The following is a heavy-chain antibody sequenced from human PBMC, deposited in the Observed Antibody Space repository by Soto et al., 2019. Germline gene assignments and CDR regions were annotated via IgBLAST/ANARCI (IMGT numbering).Heavy chain of an antibody. CDR3: ARGYCISTSKTHYYYYGMDV. Sequence: SVKVSCKASGGTFSSYAISWVRQAPGQGLEWMGGIIPIFGTANYAQKFQGRVTITADESTSTAYMELSSLRSEDTAVYYCARGYCISTSKTHYYYYGMDVWGQGTTVTV. J-gene: IGHJ6*02. V-gene: IGHV1-69*13. D-gene: IGHD2-2*01. CDR1: GGTFSSYA. CDR2: IIPIFGTA.